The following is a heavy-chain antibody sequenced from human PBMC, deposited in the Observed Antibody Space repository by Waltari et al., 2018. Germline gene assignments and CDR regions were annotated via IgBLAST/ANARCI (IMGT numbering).Heavy chain of an antibody. CDR3: ARDYCDRTNCHGMDV. V-gene: IGHV3-30*04. CDR2: ISYNERNI. J-gene: IGHJ6*02. Sequence: QVQLVESGGGVVQPGRCLRLSCAASEFTFSSYAMHWVRQAPGKGLEWVAVISYNERNIYYVDSVKGRFTISRDNSKKMLYLQMYNLRAEDTAVYYCARDYCDRTNCHGMDVWGQGTTVTVSS. D-gene: IGHD3-22*01. CDR1: EFTFSSYA.